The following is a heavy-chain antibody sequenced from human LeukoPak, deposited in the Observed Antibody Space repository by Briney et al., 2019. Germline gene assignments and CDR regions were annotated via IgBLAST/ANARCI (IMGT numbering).Heavy chain of an antibody. CDR3: APQPVDTAMVPPDY. D-gene: IGHD5-18*01. Sequence: GGSLRLSCAASGFTFSSYSMNWVRQAPGKGLEWVSSISSSSSYIYYADSVKGRFTISRDNAKNSLYLQMNSLGAEDTAVYYCAPQPVDTAMVPPDYWGQGTLVTVSS. V-gene: IGHV3-21*01. CDR2: ISSSSSYI. J-gene: IGHJ4*02. CDR1: GFTFSSYS.